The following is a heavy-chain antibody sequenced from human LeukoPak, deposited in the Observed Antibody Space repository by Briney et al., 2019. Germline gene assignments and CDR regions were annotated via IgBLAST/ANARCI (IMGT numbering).Heavy chain of an antibody. Sequence: GASVNVSCKASGGTFSNYAINWVRQAPGQGLDWMGGIIPIFGTTNYAQKFQGRVTIIADEFTSTAYMELSSLTSEDTAVYYCARPGGRIVGATLNHWGQGTLVTVSS. CDR2: IIPIFGTT. CDR1: GGTFSNYA. D-gene: IGHD1-26*01. V-gene: IGHV1-69*13. CDR3: ARPGGRIVGATLNH. J-gene: IGHJ5*02.